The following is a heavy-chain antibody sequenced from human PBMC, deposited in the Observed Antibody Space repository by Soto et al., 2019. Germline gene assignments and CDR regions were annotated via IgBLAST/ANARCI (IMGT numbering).Heavy chain of an antibody. V-gene: IGHV4-39*01. D-gene: IGHD2-2*01. J-gene: IGHJ6*02. Sequence: PSETLSLTCTVSGGSISSSSYYWGWIRQPPGKGLEWIGSIYYSGSTYYNPSLKSRVTISVDTSKNQFSLKLSPVTAADTAVYYCARRGDCSSTSCYLPLYGMDVWGQGTTVTVSS. CDR3: ARRGDCSSTSCYLPLYGMDV. CDR2: IYYSGST. CDR1: GGSISSSSYY.